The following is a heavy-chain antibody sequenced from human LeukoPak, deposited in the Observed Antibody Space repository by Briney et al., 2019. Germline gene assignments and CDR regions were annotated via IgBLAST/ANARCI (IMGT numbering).Heavy chain of an antibody. CDR2: ISSSSSTI. CDR3: ARGDNWNVNFYYYYMDV. D-gene: IGHD1-1*01. J-gene: IGHJ6*03. Sequence: PGGSLRLSCAASGFTFSSYSMNWVRQAPGKGLEWVSYISSSSSTIYYADSVKGRFTISRDNAKNSLYLQMSSLRAEDTAVYYCARGDNWNVNFYYYYMDVWGKGTTVTVSS. CDR1: GFTFSSYS. V-gene: IGHV3-48*01.